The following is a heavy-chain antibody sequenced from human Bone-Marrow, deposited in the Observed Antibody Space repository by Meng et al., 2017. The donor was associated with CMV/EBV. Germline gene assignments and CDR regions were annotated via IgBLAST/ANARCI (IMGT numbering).Heavy chain of an antibody. V-gene: IGHV3-30*02. J-gene: IGHJ5*02. CDR3: ATAGGYSNNIFGVAP. D-gene: IGHD4-11*01. Sequence: GSLRLSCAASGFTFSSYGMHWVRQAPGKGLEWVAFIRYDGSNKYYADSVKGRFTISRDNARNSLYLEMNRLRVEDTAVYYCATAGGYSNNIFGVAPWGQGTLVTVSS. CDR2: IRYDGSNK. CDR1: GFTFSSYG.